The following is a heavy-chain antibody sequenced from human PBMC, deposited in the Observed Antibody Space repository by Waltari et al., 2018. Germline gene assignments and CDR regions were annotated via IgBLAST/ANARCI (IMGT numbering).Heavy chain of an antibody. V-gene: IGHV4-34*01. D-gene: IGHD6-13*01. J-gene: IGHJ4*02. Sequence: QVQLQQWGAGLLKPSETLSLTCAVYGGSFSGYYWSWIRQPPGKGLEWIGEINHSGSTNDNPSLKRRVTVSVDTAKNQFSLKLSSVTAADTAVYYCARTGQQLVRPKLKKYYFDYWGQGTLVTVSS. CDR1: GGSFSGYY. CDR2: INHSGST. CDR3: ARTGQQLVRPKLKKYYFDY.